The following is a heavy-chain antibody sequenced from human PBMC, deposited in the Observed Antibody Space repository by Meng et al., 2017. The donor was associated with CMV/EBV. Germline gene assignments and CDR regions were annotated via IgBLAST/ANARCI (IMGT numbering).Heavy chain of an antibody. Sequence: GESLKISCAASGFTFSNAWMSWVRQAPGKGLEWVGRIKSKTDGGTRDYAAPVKGRFTISRDDSKNTLYLQMNSLKTEDTAVYYCTRRVVTDHYYYGMDVWGQGTTVTVSS. J-gene: IGHJ6*02. D-gene: IGHD3-3*01. CDR1: GFTFSNAW. CDR3: TRRVVTDHYYYGMDV. V-gene: IGHV3-15*01. CDR2: IKSKTDGGTR.